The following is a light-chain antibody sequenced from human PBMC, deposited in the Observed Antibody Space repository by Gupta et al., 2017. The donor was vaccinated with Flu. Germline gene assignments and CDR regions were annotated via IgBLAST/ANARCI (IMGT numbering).Light chain of an antibody. Sequence: SSELTQPPSVSVSPGQTARITCSGDALPRQDAYWYQQKPGQAPVLVIFKDTERPSGIPERFSGSSSGTMVTLTISGVEAEDEADYYCQADDSTASYRVFGGGTKLTVL. CDR1: ALPRQD. J-gene: IGLJ3*02. CDR3: QADDSTASYRV. CDR2: KDT. V-gene: IGLV3-25*02.